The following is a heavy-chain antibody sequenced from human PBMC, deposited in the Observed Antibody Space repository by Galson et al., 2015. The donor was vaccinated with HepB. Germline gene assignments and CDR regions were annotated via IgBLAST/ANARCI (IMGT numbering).Heavy chain of an antibody. Sequence: SLRXXCAAXXFTXXSYWMSWVXXAPGKGREWVANIKQDGSEKYYVDSVKGRFTISRDNAKNSLYLQMNSLRAGDTAVYYCARVGGDGYNFDYFDYWGQATLVTXXS. V-gene: IGHV3-7*03. J-gene: IGHJ4*02. CDR1: XFTXXSYW. D-gene: IGHD5-24*01. CDR3: ARVGGDGYNFDYFDY. CDR2: IKQDGSEK.